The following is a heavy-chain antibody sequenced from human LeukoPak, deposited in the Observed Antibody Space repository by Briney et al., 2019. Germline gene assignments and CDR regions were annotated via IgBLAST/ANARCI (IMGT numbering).Heavy chain of an antibody. J-gene: IGHJ4*02. Sequence: ASVKVSCKASGYTFTGYYMHWVRQAPGQGLEWMGWTNPNSGGTNYAQKFQGRVTMTRDTSISTAYMELSRLRSDDTAVYYCARDLKEYYGFWSGYNRFDYWGQGTLVTVSS. CDR1: GYTFTGYY. CDR3: ARDLKEYYGFWSGYNRFDY. V-gene: IGHV1-2*02. D-gene: IGHD3-3*01. CDR2: TNPNSGGT.